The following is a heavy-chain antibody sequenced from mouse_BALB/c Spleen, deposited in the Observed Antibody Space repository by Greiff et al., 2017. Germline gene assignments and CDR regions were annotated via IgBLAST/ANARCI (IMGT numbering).Heavy chain of an antibody. V-gene: IGHV5-6*01. CDR1: GFTFSSYG. J-gene: IGHJ4*01. CDR2: ISSGGSYT. D-gene: IGHD2-2*01. Sequence: EVKLMESGGDLVKPGGSLKLSCAASGFTFSSYGMSWVRQTPDKRLEWVATISSGGSYTYYPDSVKGRFTISRDNAKNTLYLQMSSLKSEDTAMYYCARQEIYYGYDVRAMDYWGQGTSVTVSS. CDR3: ARQEIYYGYDVRAMDY.